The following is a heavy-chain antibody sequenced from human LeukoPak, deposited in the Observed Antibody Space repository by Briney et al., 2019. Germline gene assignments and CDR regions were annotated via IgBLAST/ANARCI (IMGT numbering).Heavy chain of an antibody. J-gene: IGHJ4*02. CDR2: INHSGST. Sequence: SETLSLTCAVDGGSFSGYYWSWVRQPPGKGMEWIGEINHSGSTNYNPSLKTRVTISVDTSKSQFSLKLGSVTAADTAVYYCARGRIAARSFVDYWGQGTLVTVSS. CDR3: ARGRIAARSFVDY. D-gene: IGHD6-6*01. V-gene: IGHV4-34*01. CDR1: GGSFSGYY.